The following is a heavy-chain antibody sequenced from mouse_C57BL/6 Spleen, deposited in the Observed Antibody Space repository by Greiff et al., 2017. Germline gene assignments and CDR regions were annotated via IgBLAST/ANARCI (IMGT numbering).Heavy chain of an antibody. CDR3: ARWNGNWFAY. Sequence: VQLQQSGPELVKPGASVKLSCKASGYTFTSYDINWVKQGPGQGLEWIGWLYPRDGSTKYNEKFKGKATLTVDKSSSTAYMELHSLTSEDSAVYFCARWNGNWFAYWGQGTLVTVSA. J-gene: IGHJ3*01. V-gene: IGHV1-85*01. CDR1: GYTFTSYD. D-gene: IGHD2-1*01. CDR2: LYPRDGST.